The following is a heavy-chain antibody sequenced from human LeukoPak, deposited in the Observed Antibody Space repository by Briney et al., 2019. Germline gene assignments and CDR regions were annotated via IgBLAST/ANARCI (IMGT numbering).Heavy chain of an antibody. CDR2: ISGSGGST. J-gene: IGHJ4*02. CDR3: AKDRSYIAAAGTTGDY. Sequence: GGSLRLSCAASGFTFSSYAMSWVRQAPGKGLEWVSAISGSGGSTYYADSVKGRFTISRDNSKNTLYLQMNSLRAEDTAVYYCAKDRSYIAAAGTTGDYWGQGTLVTVSS. D-gene: IGHD6-13*01. V-gene: IGHV3-23*01. CDR1: GFTFSSYA.